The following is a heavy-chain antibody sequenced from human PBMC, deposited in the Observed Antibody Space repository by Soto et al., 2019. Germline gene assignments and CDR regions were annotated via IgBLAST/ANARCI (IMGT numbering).Heavy chain of an antibody. CDR2: IDPSDSQT. D-gene: IGHD3-22*01. J-gene: IGHJ4*02. CDR3: ARQIYDSDTGPNFQSCFDS. CDR1: GYSFAGYW. V-gene: IGHV5-10-1*01. Sequence: PGESLKISCKGSGYSFAGYWITWVRQKPGKGLEWMGRIDPSDSQTYYSPSFRGHVTISVTKSITTVFMQWSSLSASDTAMYYCARQIYDSDTGPNFQSCFDSWGPGTPVTVSS.